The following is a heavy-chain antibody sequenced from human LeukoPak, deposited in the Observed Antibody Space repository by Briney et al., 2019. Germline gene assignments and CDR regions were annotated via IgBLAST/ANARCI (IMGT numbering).Heavy chain of an antibody. D-gene: IGHD7-27*01. CDR3: AKLLGPFDYFDY. V-gene: IGHV3-43*02. Sequence: GGSLRLSCAAYGYTFDDYAMHWVPQAPGKGLEWVSLISGDGGSTYYADSVKGRFTISRENSKNSLYLQINSLRTEDTALYYCAKLLGPFDYFDYWGQGTLVTVSS. J-gene: IGHJ4*02. CDR1: GYTFDDYA. CDR2: ISGDGGST.